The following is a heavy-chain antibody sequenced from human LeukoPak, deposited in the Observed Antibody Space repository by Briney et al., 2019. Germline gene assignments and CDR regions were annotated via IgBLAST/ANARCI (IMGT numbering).Heavy chain of an antibody. J-gene: IGHJ6*03. CDR3: AKSPPRQWLSDYYYMDV. V-gene: IGHV1-69*05. Sequence: SVKVSCKASGGTFSSYAISWVRQAPGQGLEWIGGIIPIFGAANYAQKFQGRVTITTDESTNTAYMELSSLISEDTAVYYCAKSPPRQWLSDYYYMDVWGKGTTVTVSS. CDR2: IIPIFGAA. D-gene: IGHD6-19*01. CDR1: GGTFSSYA.